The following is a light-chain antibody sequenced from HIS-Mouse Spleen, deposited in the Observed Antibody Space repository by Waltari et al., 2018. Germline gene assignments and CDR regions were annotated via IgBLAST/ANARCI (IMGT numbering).Light chain of an antibody. CDR3: CSYAGSSTWV. V-gene: IGLV2-23*01. CDR1: SSDVGSYTL. Sequence: QSALTQPASVPGSPRQSITISCTGTSSDVGSYTLVSWYQQHPGKPPKLMIYEGSKRPSGVSNRFSGSKSGNTASLTISGLQAEDEADYYCCSYAGSSTWVFGGGTKLTVL. CDR2: EGS. J-gene: IGLJ3*02.